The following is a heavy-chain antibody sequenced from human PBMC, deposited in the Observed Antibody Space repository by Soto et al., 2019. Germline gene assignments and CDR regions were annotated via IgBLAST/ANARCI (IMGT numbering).Heavy chain of an antibody. CDR3: ATYNWNDGKGRANAFDI. CDR2: IYYSGST. CDR1: GGSISSGGYY. D-gene: IGHD1-20*01. Sequence: QVQLQESGPGLVKPSQTLSLTCTVSGGSISSGGYYWSWIRQHPGKGLEWIGYIYYSGSTYYNPYLKSRVTISVDTSKNQFSLKLSSVTAADTAVYYCATYNWNDGKGRANAFDIWGQGTMVTVSS. J-gene: IGHJ3*02. V-gene: IGHV4-31*03.